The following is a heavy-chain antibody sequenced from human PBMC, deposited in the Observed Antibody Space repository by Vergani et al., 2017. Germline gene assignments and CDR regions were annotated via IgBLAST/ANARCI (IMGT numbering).Heavy chain of an antibody. J-gene: IGHJ4*02. V-gene: IGHV3-23*04. CDR3: AKDRRAPRPYCSGTSCYVSGFDY. CDR1: GFTFSDYY. D-gene: IGHD2-2*01. CDR2: ISGSGGST. Sequence: VQLVESGGGLVKPGGSLRLSCAASGFTFSDYYMSWIRQAPGKGLEWGSAISGSGGSTYYADSVKGRFTISRDNSKNTLYLQMNSLRAEDTAVYYCAKDRRAPRPYCSGTSCYVSGFDYWGQGTLVTVSS.